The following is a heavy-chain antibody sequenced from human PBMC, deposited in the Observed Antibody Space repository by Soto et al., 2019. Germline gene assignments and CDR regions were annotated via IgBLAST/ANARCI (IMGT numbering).Heavy chain of an antibody. Sequence: GESLKISCKGSGYSFTSYWIGWVRQMPGKGLEWMGIIYPGDSDTRYSPSFQGQVTISADKSISTAYLQWSSLKASDTAMYYCARHASRYYDSSGYYYGDPAYYYYGMDVWGQGTTVTVSS. J-gene: IGHJ6*02. CDR2: IYPGDSDT. CDR3: ARHASRYYDSSGYYYGDPAYYYYGMDV. D-gene: IGHD3-22*01. CDR1: GYSFTSYW. V-gene: IGHV5-51*01.